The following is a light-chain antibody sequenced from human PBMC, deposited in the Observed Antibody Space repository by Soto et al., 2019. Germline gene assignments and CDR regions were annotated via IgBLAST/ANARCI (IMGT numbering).Light chain of an antibody. J-gene: IGKJ5*01. CDR1: QGISRS. Sequence: DIQMTQSPSSLSASLGDRVSIXXQASQGISRSLAWYQQKPGKAPKLXIYAASSLQSGVPSRFSGSGFGTDFTLTISSLQPEDSAIYYCQQADTFPITFGQGTRLEIK. CDR3: QQADTFPIT. V-gene: IGKV1D-12*01. CDR2: AAS.